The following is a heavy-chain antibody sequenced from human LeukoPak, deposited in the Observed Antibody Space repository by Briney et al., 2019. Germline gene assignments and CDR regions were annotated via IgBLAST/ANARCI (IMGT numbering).Heavy chain of an antibody. V-gene: IGHV4-59*08. CDR1: GDSISTYY. CDR3: ARHGSGSYYQF. CDR2: IHFSGSI. Sequence: SETLSLTCTVSGDSISTYYWSWIRQPPGKGLEWIGYIHFSGSINYNPSLKSRVTISVDTSKSQFSLKLSTVTAADTAMYYCARHGSGSYYQFWGQGSLVTVSS. D-gene: IGHD1-26*01. J-gene: IGHJ4*02.